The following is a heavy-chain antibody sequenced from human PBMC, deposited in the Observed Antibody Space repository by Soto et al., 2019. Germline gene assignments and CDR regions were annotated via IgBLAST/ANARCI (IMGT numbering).Heavy chain of an antibody. CDR2: IIPIFGTA. CDR1: GGTFSSYA. CDR3: ARVGSSGYLRGWFDP. V-gene: IGHV1-69*06. D-gene: IGHD3-22*01. Sequence: SVKVSCKASGGTFSSYAISWVRQAPGQGLEWMGGIIPIFGTANYAQKFQGRVTITADKSTSTAYMELSSLRSEDTAVYYCARVGSSGYLRGWFDPWGQGTLVTVSS. J-gene: IGHJ5*02.